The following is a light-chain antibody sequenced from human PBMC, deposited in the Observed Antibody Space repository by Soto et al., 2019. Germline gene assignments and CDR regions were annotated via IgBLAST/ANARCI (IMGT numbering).Light chain of an antibody. CDR3: QQRSNWPIT. V-gene: IGKV3D-20*02. CDR2: GAS. J-gene: IGKJ5*01. Sequence: EIVLTQSPATLSLSPGERATLSCRASQSVSTSNLAWYQQRPGQAPRLLIYGASRRATGIPDRFSGSGSGTDFTLTISSLEPEDFAVYYCQQRSNWPITFGQGTRLEIK. CDR1: QSVSTSN.